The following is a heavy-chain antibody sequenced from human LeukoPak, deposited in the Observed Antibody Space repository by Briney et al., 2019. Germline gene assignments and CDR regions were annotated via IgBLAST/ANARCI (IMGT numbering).Heavy chain of an antibody. V-gene: IGHV1-8*01. CDR1: GYTFTSYD. CDR3: AREGLLWFGELELPHYYYGMDV. Sequence: GASVKVSCKAPGYTFTSYDINWVRQATGQGLEWMGWMNPNSGNTGYAQKFQGRVTMTRNTSISTAYMELSSLRSEDTAVYYCAREGLLWFGELELPHYYYGMDVWGQGTTVTVSS. J-gene: IGHJ6*02. CDR2: MNPNSGNT. D-gene: IGHD3-10*01.